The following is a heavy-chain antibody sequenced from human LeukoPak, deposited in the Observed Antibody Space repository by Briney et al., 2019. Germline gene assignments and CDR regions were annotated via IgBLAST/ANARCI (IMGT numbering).Heavy chain of an antibody. CDR3: ARDNYGSGSRPFAY. J-gene: IGHJ4*02. D-gene: IGHD3-10*01. Sequence: GGSLRLSCAASGFIVSSNYMSWVRQAPGKGLEWVSVIYSGGSTYYADSVKGRFTISRDNSKNTLYLQMNSLRAEDTAVYYCARDNYGSGSRPFAYWGQGTLVTVSS. CDR1: GFIVSSNY. V-gene: IGHV3-66*01. CDR2: IYSGGST.